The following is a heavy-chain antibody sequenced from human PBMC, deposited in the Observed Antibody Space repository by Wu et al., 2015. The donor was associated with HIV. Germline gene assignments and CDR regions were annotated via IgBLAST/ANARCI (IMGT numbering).Heavy chain of an antibody. J-gene: IGHJ6*03. CDR1: GGTFSTFV. CDR3: ARDAFYMVRGVPISNYYYYYMDS. Sequence: QVQLVQSGAEVKKPGSSVKVSCKASGGTFSTFVISWVRQAPGQGLEWMGGIIPIFGTANYAQKFQGRVTITADESTSTAYMELSSLRSEDTAVYYCARDAFYMVRGVPISNYYYYYMDSGAKGPRSPSP. CDR2: IIPIFGTA. D-gene: IGHD3-10*01. V-gene: IGHV1-69*12.